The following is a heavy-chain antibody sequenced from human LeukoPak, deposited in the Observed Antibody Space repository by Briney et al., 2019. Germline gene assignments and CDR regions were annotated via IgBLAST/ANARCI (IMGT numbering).Heavy chain of an antibody. J-gene: IGHJ4*02. Sequence: PGGSLRLSCAASGFTFSDYYMTWIRQAPGKGLEWVSYISNTGSTIYYADSVKGRFTISRDNTKNSLYLQMNSLRAEDTAVYYCARVATGWPSFDYWGQGTLVTVSS. D-gene: IGHD1-14*01. V-gene: IGHV3-11*01. CDR1: GFTFSDYY. CDR2: ISNTGSTI. CDR3: ARVATGWPSFDY.